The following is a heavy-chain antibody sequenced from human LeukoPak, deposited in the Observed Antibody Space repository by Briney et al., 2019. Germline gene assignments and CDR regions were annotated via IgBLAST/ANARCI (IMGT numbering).Heavy chain of an antibody. J-gene: IGHJ4*02. Sequence: SETLSLTCAVYGGSFSGYYWSWIRQPPGKGLEWIGEINHSGSTNYNPSLKSRVTISVDTSKNQFSLKLSSVTAADTAVYYYARIAIDLTYYYDSSGYHYFDYWGQGTLVTVSS. CDR3: ARIAIDLTYYYDSSGYHYFDY. CDR1: GGSFSGYY. V-gene: IGHV4-34*01. CDR2: INHSGST. D-gene: IGHD3-22*01.